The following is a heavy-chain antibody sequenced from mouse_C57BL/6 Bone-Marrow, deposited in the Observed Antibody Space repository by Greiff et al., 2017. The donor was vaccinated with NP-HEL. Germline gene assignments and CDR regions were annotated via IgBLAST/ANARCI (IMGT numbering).Heavy chain of an antibody. CDR1: GYTFTSYW. D-gene: IGHD2-3*01. CDR3: ARGLGWFLRY. V-gene: IGHV1-59*01. Sequence: VQLQQPGAELVRPGTSVKLSCKASGYTFTSYWMHWVKQRPGQGLEWIGVIDPSDSYTNYNQKFKGKATLTVDTSSSTAYMQLSSLTSENSAIYYCARGLGWFLRYWGQGTLVTVSA. J-gene: IGHJ3*01. CDR2: IDPSDSYT.